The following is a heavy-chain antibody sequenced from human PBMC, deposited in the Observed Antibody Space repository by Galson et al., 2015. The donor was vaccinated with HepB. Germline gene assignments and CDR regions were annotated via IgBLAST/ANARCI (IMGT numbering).Heavy chain of an antibody. V-gene: IGHV3-30-3*01. CDR2: ISYDGSNK. CDR1: GFTFSSYA. Sequence: SLRLSCAASGFTFSSYAMHWVRQAPGKGLEWVAVISYDGSNKYYADSVKGRFTISRDNSKNTLYLQMNSLSAEDTAVYYCSRSTEDSYYYYGMDVWGQGNPGHRLL. D-gene: IGHD1-1*01. J-gene: IGHJ6*02. CDR3: SRSTEDSYYYYGMDV.